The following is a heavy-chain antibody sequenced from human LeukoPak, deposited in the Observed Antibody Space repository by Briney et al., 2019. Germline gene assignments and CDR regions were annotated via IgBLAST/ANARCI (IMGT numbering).Heavy chain of an antibody. CDR1: GGSISSYY. Sequence: SETPSLTCTVSGGSISSYYWSWIRQPPGKGLEWIGYIYYSGSTNYNPSLKSRVTISVDTSKNQFSLKLSSVTAADTAVYYCARQGDGTGPGFDPWGQGTLVTGSS. D-gene: IGHD1/OR15-1a*01. CDR3: ARQGDGTGPGFDP. J-gene: IGHJ5*02. V-gene: IGHV4-59*08. CDR2: IYYSGST.